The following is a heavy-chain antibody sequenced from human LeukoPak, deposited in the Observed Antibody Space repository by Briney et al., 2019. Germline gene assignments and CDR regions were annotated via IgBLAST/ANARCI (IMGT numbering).Heavy chain of an antibody. CDR2: IYYSGST. V-gene: IGHV4-59*01. D-gene: IGHD6-13*01. CDR1: GGSISNKY. Sequence: SETLSLTCTVSGGSISNKYWSWIRQPPGKGLEWIGYIYYSGSTNYNPSLKSRVTILVDTSKNQFSLKLSSVTAADTAVYYCARVDSNNWYDSRGYFDYWGQGTLVTVSS. CDR3: ARVDSNNWYDSRGYFDY. J-gene: IGHJ4*02.